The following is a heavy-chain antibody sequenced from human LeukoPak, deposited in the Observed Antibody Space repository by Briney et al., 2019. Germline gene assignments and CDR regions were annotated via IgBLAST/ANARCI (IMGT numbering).Heavy chain of an antibody. J-gene: IGHJ3*02. CDR3: AREGGGSGTSAPDI. CDR1: GFSFRNYP. D-gene: IGHD3-10*01. CDR2: MWDDGGHQ. Sequence: GGSLRLSCAASGFSFRNYPMPWVRQAPGKGLEWVAIMWDDGGHQYYADSVKGRFTISGDNSNNTLYLQMNSLRVVDTAVYYCAREGGGSGTSAPDIWGQGTMVIVSS. V-gene: IGHV3-33*01.